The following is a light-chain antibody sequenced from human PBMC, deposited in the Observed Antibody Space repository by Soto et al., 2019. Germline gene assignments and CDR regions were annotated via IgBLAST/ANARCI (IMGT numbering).Light chain of an antibody. Sequence: EVGMTQSPATLSVSPGERATLSCMVSRSRSDSLAWYQQKPGQAPRLLIHGASTRASGFPDRFSGRGSGTDFTLTISSLQSEDFAVYYCQQSNNWPWTFGQGTKVDIK. CDR3: QQSNNWPWT. J-gene: IGKJ1*01. CDR1: RSRSDS. V-gene: IGKV3-15*01. CDR2: GAS.